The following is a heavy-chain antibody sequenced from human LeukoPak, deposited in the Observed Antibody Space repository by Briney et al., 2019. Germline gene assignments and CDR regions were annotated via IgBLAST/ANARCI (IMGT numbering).Heavy chain of an antibody. D-gene: IGHD3-22*01. Sequence: ASVKVSCKASGYTFTSYGISWVRQAPGQGLEWMGWISAYNGNTNYAQKLQGRVTMTTDTSTSTAYMELSSLRSEDTAVYYCARDEDYYDSSGYYASGYWGQGTLVTVSS. V-gene: IGHV1-18*01. CDR2: ISAYNGNT. J-gene: IGHJ4*02. CDR3: ARDEDYYDSSGYYASGY. CDR1: GYTFTSYG.